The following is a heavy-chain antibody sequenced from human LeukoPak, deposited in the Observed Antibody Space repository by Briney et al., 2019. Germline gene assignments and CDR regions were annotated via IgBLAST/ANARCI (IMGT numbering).Heavy chain of an antibody. CDR3: ARGRGDGSSGLPDY. CDR1: GGSFSGYY. J-gene: IGHJ4*02. Sequence: SETLSLTCAVYGGSFSGYYWSWIRQPPGKGLEWIGEINHSGSTNYNPSLKSRVTISVDTSKNQFSLKLSSVTAADTAVYYCARGRGDGSSGLPDYWGQGTLVTVSS. D-gene: IGHD6-6*01. CDR2: INHSGST. V-gene: IGHV4-34*01.